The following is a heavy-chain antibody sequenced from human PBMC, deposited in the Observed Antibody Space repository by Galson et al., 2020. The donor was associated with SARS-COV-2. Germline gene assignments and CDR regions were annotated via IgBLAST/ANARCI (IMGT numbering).Heavy chain of an antibody. V-gene: IGHV3-48*02. CDR3: AGGDDLVVAGWLYYFGY. D-gene: IGHD6-19*01. CDR2: ISSSSNTI. J-gene: IGHJ4*02. CDR1: GVTFSDYN. Sequence: TGGSLRLSCGASGVTFSDYNMNWVRQAPGKGLEWISYISSSSNTIYYADSVEGRITIVRDNAKNSLHLQMNSLRDEDTADYYRAGGDDLVVAGWLYYFGYWGQGTLVTVSS.